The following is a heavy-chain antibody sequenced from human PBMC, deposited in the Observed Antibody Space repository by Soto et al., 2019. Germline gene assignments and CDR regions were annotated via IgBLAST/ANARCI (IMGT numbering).Heavy chain of an antibody. CDR1: GFTFSSYG. D-gene: IGHD4-17*01. CDR3: ARDYGDYVDYYYGMDV. V-gene: IGHV3-33*01. CDR2: IWYDGSNK. J-gene: IGHJ6*02. Sequence: GGSLRLSCAASGFTFSSYGMHWVRQAPGKGLEWVAVIWYDGSNKYYADSVKGRFTISRDNSKNTLYLQMNSLRAEDTAVYYCARDYGDYVDYYYGMDVWGQGTTVTVSS.